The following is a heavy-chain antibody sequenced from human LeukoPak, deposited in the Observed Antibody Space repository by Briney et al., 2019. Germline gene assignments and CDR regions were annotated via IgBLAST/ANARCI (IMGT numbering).Heavy chain of an antibody. D-gene: IGHD4-11*01. J-gene: IGHJ4*02. CDR3: AGGGVTTSFYFDY. Sequence: EGSLRLSCAASGFTFSSYSMNWVRQAPGKGLEWVSSISSSSSYIYYADSVKGRFTISRDNAKNSLYLQMNSLRAEDTAVYYCAGGGVTTSFYFDYWGQGTLVTVSS. CDR2: ISSSSSYI. CDR1: GFTFSSYS. V-gene: IGHV3-21*01.